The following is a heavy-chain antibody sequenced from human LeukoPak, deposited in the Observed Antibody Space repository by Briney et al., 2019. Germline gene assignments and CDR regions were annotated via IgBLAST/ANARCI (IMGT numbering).Heavy chain of an antibody. J-gene: IGHJ3*02. CDR1: GGSFSGYY. D-gene: IGHD1-20*01. V-gene: IGHV4-34*01. CDR2: INHSGST. CDR3: ARGSEDNWNDLLWAFDI. Sequence: SETLSLTCAVYGGSFSGYYWSWIRQPPGKGLEWIGEINHSGSTNYNPSLKSRVTIPVDTSKNQFSLKLSSVTAADTAVYYCARGSEDNWNDLLWAFDIWGQGTMVTVSS.